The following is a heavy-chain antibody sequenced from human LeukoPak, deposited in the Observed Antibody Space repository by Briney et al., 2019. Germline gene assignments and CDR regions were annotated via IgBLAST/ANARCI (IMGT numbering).Heavy chain of an antibody. D-gene: IGHD6-19*01. Sequence: GGSLRLSCAASGFTFSSYAMSWVRQAPGKGLEWVSAISGSGGSTYYADSVKGRFTISRDNSKNTLYLQVNSLRAEDTALYYCAIREMYSSGWCLGYWGQGTLVTVSS. CDR2: ISGSGGST. CDR1: GFTFSSYA. J-gene: IGHJ4*02. V-gene: IGHV3-23*01. CDR3: AIREMYSSGWCLGY.